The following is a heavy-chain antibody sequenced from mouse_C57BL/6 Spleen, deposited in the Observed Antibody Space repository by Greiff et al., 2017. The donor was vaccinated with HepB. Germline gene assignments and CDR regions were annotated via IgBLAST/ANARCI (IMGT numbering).Heavy chain of an antibody. CDR3: TYGSSYGFAY. CDR1: GFNIKDDY. CDR2: IDPENGDT. V-gene: IGHV14-4*01. D-gene: IGHD1-1*01. Sequence: VQLKQSGAELVRPGASVKLSCTASGFNIKDDYMHWVKQRPEQGLELIGWIDPENGDTEYASKFQGRATITADTSSNTAYLQLSSLTSEDTAVYYCTYGSSYGFAYWGQGTLVTVSA. J-gene: IGHJ3*01.